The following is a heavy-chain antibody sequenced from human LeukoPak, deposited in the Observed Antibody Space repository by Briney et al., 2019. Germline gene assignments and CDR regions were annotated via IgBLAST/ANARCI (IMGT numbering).Heavy chain of an antibody. D-gene: IGHD6-19*01. CDR1: GGSISSYY. CDR3: ARQQKKRSRYSSVFSGQYYFDY. Sequence: SETLSLTCTVSGGSISSYYWSWIRQPPGKGLEWIGYIYYSGSTNYNPSLKSRVTISVDTSKNQFSLKLSSVTAADTAVYYCARQQKKRSRYSSVFSGQYYFDYRGQGTLVTVSS. V-gene: IGHV4-59*01. CDR2: IYYSGST. J-gene: IGHJ4*02.